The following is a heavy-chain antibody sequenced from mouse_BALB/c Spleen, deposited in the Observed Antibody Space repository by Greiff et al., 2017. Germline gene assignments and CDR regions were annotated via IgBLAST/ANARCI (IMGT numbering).Heavy chain of an antibody. CDR3: ARKEYGNYEGYFDV. CDR1: GYTFSSYW. CDR2: ILPGSGST. V-gene: IGHV1-9*01. D-gene: IGHD2-10*02. J-gene: IGHJ1*01. Sequence: QVQLKQSGAELMKPGASVKISCKATGYTFSSYWIEWVKQRPGHGLEWIGEILPGSGSTNYNEKFKGKATFTADTSSNTAYMQLSSLTSEDSAVYYCARKEYGNYEGYFDVWGAGTTVTVSS.